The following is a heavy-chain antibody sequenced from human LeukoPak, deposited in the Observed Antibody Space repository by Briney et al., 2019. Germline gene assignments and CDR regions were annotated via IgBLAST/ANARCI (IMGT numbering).Heavy chain of an antibody. D-gene: IGHD5-12*01. CDR3: AREGATILRFDP. CDR1: GFTFSSYS. V-gene: IGHV3-21*01. Sequence: GGFLRLSCAASGFTFSSYSMNWVRQAPGKGLEWVSSISSSSSYIYYADSVKGRFTISRDNAKNSLYLQMNSLRAEDTAVYYCAREGATILRFDPWGQGTLVTVSS. CDR2: ISSSSSYI. J-gene: IGHJ5*02.